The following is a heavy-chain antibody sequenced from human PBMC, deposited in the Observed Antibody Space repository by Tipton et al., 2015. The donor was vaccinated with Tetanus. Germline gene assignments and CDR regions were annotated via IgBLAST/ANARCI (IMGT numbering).Heavy chain of an antibody. D-gene: IGHD6-6*01. CDR3: ARSSARWSSSSWFDP. V-gene: IGHV4-34*01. J-gene: IGHJ5*02. Sequence: TLSLTCAVYGGSFSGYCWSWIRQPPGKGLEWIGEINHSGSTNYNPSLKRRITMSVDTSKTHFSRKLSSVTAADTAVYYCARSSARWSSSSWFDPWGQGTLVTVSS. CDR1: GGSFSGYC. CDR2: INHSGST.